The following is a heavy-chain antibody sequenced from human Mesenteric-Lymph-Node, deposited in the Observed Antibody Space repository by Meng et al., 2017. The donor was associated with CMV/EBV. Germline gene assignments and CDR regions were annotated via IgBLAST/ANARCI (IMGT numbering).Heavy chain of an antibody. CDR3: AKAGRSFGDPSYFDY. J-gene: IGHJ4*02. CDR1: GFTFSSFA. V-gene: IGHV3-23*03. D-gene: IGHD3-10*01. Sequence: SGFTFSSFAMNWVRQAPGKGLEWVSVIYGPGSSTYYADSVKGRFTISRDNSKNTLYLQMNSLRAEDTAVYYCAKAGRSFGDPSYFDYWGQGTLVTVSS. CDR2: IYGPGSST.